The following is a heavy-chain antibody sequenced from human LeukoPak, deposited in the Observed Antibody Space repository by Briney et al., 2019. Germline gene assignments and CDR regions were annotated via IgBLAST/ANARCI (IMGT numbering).Heavy chain of an antibody. CDR3: ARFRKDVISFDI. Sequence: GGSLRLSSASSGLIFNSYDMHWVRQAPGEGLEWVSGIGTFGDTYYPDSVKGRFTISREDAKNFLHLQMDSLRPGDTGVYYCARFRKDVISFDIWGQGTMVIVSS. D-gene: IGHD2-21*01. V-gene: IGHV3-13*04. CDR2: IGTFGDT. CDR1: GLIFNSYD. J-gene: IGHJ3*02.